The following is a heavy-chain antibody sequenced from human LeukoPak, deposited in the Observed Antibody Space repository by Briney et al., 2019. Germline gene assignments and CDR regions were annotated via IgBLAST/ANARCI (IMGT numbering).Heavy chain of an antibody. J-gene: IGHJ4*02. Sequence: PGGSLILSCAASGFTVGSNYMSWVRQAPGKGLEWVSVIYSGGSTYYADSVKGRFTISRDNSKNTLYLQMNSLRAEDTAVYYCASLRGSKGYWGQGTLVTVSS. CDR2: IYSGGST. V-gene: IGHV3-66*01. CDR3: ASLRGSKGY. D-gene: IGHD2-15*01. CDR1: GFTVGSNY.